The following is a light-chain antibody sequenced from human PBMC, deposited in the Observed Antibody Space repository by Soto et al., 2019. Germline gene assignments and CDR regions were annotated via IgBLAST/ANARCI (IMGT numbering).Light chain of an antibody. CDR2: DVT. Sequence: QSALTQPPSASGSPGQSVTISCTGTSSDVGGYNYVSWYQQHPGKAPKLMIYDVTKRPSGVPDRFSGSKSGNTASLTVSGLQAEDEADYYCSSHAGTSVIFGGGPQLTVL. J-gene: IGLJ7*01. CDR3: SSHAGTSVI. V-gene: IGLV2-8*01. CDR1: SSDVGGYNY.